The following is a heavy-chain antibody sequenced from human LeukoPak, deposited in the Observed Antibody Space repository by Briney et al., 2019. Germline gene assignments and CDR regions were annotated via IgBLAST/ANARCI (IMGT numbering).Heavy chain of an antibody. J-gene: IGHJ4*02. CDR3: ARDQGAVTGTPFDY. CDR1: GYTFTSYY. CDR2: INPSGGST. D-gene: IGHD1-20*01. Sequence: GASVKVSCKASGYTFTSYYIHWVRQAPGQGLEWMGIINPSGGSTTYAQKFQGRLTMTRDTSTSTVYMELSSLRSEDTAVYYCARDQGAVTGTPFDYWGQGTLVTVSS. V-gene: IGHV1-46*01.